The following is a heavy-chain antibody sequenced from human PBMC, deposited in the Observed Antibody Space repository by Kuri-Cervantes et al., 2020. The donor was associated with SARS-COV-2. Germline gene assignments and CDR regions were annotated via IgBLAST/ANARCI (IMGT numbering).Heavy chain of an antibody. CDR2: ITPFNGNT. D-gene: IGHD4/OR15-4a*01. Sequence: SVKVSCKASGDTFTHRFLHWVRQAPGQAPEWMGWITPFNGNTKYAQKFQDRVTITRDRSMNTAYMELSSLRSDDTAMYYCARSGPGAISREDGALDIWGQGTMVTVSS. V-gene: IGHV1-45*02. CDR1: GDTFTHRF. CDR3: ARSGPGAISREDGALDI. J-gene: IGHJ3*02.